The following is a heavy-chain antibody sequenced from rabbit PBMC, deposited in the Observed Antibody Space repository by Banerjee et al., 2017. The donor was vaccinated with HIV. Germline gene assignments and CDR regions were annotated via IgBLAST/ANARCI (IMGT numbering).Heavy chain of an antibody. D-gene: IGHD7-1*01. V-gene: IGHV1S45*01. J-gene: IGHJ4*01. CDR1: GFSFSSSYW. Sequence: QEQLEESGGDLVKPAGSLTLTCTASGFSFSSSYWIYWVRQAPGKGLEWIACIYTGSGSALYVSWAKGRFTISKTSSTTVALQMTSLTAADTATYFCARDLTGAIGWNFNLWGPGTLVTVS. CDR3: ARDLTGAIGWNFNL. CDR2: IYTGSGSA.